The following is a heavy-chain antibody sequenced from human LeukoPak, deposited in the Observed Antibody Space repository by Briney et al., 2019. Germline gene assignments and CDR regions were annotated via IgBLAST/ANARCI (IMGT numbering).Heavy chain of an antibody. D-gene: IGHD6-6*01. CDR2: ITWNSGSI. CDR1: GFTFDDYA. V-gene: IGHV3-9*01. CDR3: AKDIEYSSSSGDYYYGMDV. Sequence: GRSLRLSCAASGFTFDDYAMHWVRQAPGKGLEWVSGITWNSGSIGYADSVKGRFTISRDNAKNSLYLQMNSLRAEDTALYYCAKDIEYSSSSGDYYYGMDVWGQGTTVTVS. J-gene: IGHJ6*02.